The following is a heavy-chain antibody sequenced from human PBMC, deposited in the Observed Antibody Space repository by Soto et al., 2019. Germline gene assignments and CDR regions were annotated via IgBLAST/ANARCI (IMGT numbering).Heavy chain of an antibody. Sequence: ASVKVSCKASGYTFTSYGISWVRQAPGQGLEWMGWISAYNGNTNYAQKLQGRVTMTTDTSTSTAYMELRSLRSDDTAVYYCARDYLDMITFGGVIDVDAFDIWGQGTMVTVSS. D-gene: IGHD3-16*02. CDR3: ARDYLDMITFGGVIDVDAFDI. V-gene: IGHV1-18*01. J-gene: IGHJ3*02. CDR2: ISAYNGNT. CDR1: GYTFTSYG.